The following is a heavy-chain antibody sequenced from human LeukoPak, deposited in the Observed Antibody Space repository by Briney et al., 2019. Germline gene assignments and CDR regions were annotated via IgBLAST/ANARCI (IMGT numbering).Heavy chain of an antibody. D-gene: IGHD3-22*01. V-gene: IGHV4-59*01. CDR1: GGSISSYY. CDR2: IYYSGST. CDR3: ARGSHGSSGYSYYYYYMDV. Sequence: SETLSLTCTVSGGSISSYYWSWIRQPPGKGLEWTGYIYYSGSTNYNPSLKSRVTISVDTSKNQFSLKLSSVTAADTAVYYCARGSHGSSGYSYYYYYMDVWGKGTTVTVSS. J-gene: IGHJ6*03.